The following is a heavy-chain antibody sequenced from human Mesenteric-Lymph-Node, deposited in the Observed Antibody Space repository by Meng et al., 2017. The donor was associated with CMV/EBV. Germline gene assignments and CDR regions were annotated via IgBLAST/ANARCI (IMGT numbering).Heavy chain of an antibody. D-gene: IGHD2-2*01. V-gene: IGHV4-34*01. Sequence: VYGGSFSGYYWSWIRQPPGKGLEWIGEINHSGSTNYNPSLKSRVTISADTSKNQFSLKLSSVTAADAAVYYCARRDVSIVVATFDYWGQGTLVTVSS. CDR2: INHSGST. CDR3: ARRDVSIVVATFDY. J-gene: IGHJ4*02. CDR1: GGSFSGYY.